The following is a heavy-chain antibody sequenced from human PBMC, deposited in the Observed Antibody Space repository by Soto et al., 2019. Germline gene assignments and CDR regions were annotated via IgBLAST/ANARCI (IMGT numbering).Heavy chain of an antibody. CDR3: AKVPRGVFFKAVPTGYYFDY. D-gene: IGHD3-10*01. V-gene: IGHV3-23*01. CDR2: ISGSGGST. J-gene: IGHJ4*02. CDR1: GFTFSSYA. Sequence: EVQLLESGGGLVQPGGSLRLSCAASGFTFSSYAMSWVRQAPGKGLEWVSAISGSGGSTYYADSVKGRFTISRDNSKNTLYLQMNSLRAEDTAVYYCAKVPRGVFFKAVPTGYYFDYWGQGTLVTVSS.